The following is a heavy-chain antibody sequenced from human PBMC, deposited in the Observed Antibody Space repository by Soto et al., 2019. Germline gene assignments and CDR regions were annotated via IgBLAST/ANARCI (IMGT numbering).Heavy chain of an antibody. CDR2: IYPGDSDT. CDR1: GYSFTSYW. CDR3: ARHRWYYYDSSGYFYYYGMDV. V-gene: IGHV5-51*01. Sequence: LGESLKISCKGSGYSFTSYWIGWVRQMPGKGLEWMGIIYPGDSDTRYSPSFQGQVTISADKSISTAYLQWSSLKASDTAMYYCARHRWYYYDSSGYFYYYGMDVWGQGTTVTVSS. D-gene: IGHD3-22*01. J-gene: IGHJ6*02.